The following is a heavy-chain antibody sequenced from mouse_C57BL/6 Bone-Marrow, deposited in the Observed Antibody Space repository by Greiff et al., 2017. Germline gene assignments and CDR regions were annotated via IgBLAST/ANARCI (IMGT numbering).Heavy chain of an antibody. Sequence: VQLQQSGAELVRPGASVKLSCTASGFNIKDDYMHWVKQRPEQGLEWIGWIDPENGDTEYGSKFQGKATITADTSANTAYLQLSSLTSEDTAVYYCTTPYFDYWGQGTTLTVSS. CDR1: GFNIKDDY. CDR3: TTPYFDY. V-gene: IGHV14-4*01. J-gene: IGHJ2*01. CDR2: IDPENGDT.